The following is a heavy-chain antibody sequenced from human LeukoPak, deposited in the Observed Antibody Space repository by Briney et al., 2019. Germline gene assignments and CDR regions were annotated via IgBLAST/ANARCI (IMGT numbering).Heavy chain of an antibody. Sequence: GGSLRLSCAASGFTFSSYAMHWVRQAPGKGLEWVAVISYDGSNKYYADSVKGRFTISRDNSKNTLYLQMNSLRAEDTAVYYCAKGHGYCSGGSCYSPRYYGMDVWGQGTTVTVSS. D-gene: IGHD2-15*01. CDR1: GFTFSSYA. J-gene: IGHJ6*02. CDR2: ISYDGSNK. CDR3: AKGHGYCSGGSCYSPRYYGMDV. V-gene: IGHV3-30*01.